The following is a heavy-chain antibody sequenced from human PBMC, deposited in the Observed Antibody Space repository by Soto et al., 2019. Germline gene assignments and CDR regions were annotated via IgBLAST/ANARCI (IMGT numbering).Heavy chain of an antibody. CDR1: GGSSSGYY. CDR3: ARGLSGAAGYYYYGRDV. Sequence: SETLCLTCAVYGGSSSGYYWSWIRQPPGKGLEWIGEINHSGSTNYNPSLKSRVTISVDKSKNQFSLKLSSVTAADTAVYYCARGLSGAAGYYYYGRDVWGQGTTVTVS. J-gene: IGHJ6*02. V-gene: IGHV4-34*01. D-gene: IGHD6-13*01. CDR2: INHSGST.